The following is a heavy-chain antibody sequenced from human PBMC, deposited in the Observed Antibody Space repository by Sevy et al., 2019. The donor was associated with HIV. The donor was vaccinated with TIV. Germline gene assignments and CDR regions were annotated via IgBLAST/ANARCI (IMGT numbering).Heavy chain of an antibody. CDR2: ISYDGSNK. Sequence: GGSLRLSCAASGFTFSSYGMHWVRQAPGKGLEWVAVISYDGSNKYYADSVKGRFTISRDNSKNTLYLQMNSLRAEDTAVYYCAKDGGELWFPPGFDYWGQGTLVTVSS. CDR3: AKDGGELWFPPGFDY. CDR1: GFTFSSYG. J-gene: IGHJ4*02. D-gene: IGHD5-18*01. V-gene: IGHV3-30*18.